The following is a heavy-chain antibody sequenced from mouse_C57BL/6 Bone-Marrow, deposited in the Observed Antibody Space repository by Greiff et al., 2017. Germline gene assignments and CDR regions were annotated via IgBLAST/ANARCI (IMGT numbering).Heavy chain of an antibody. CDR2: ISDGGSYT. CDR1: GFTFSSYA. D-gene: IGHD1-1*01. CDR3: ARGDYYGSYYAMDY. V-gene: IGHV5-4*01. J-gene: IGHJ4*01. Sequence: DVQLQESGGGLVKPGGSLKLSCAASGFTFSSYAMSWVRQTPEKRLEWVATISDGGSYTYYPDNVKGRFTISRDNAKNNLYLQMSHLKSEDTAMYYCARGDYYGSYYAMDYWCQGTSVTVSS.